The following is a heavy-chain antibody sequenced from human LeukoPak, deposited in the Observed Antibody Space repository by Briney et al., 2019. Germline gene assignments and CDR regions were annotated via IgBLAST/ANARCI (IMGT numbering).Heavy chain of an antibody. D-gene: IGHD3-22*01. J-gene: IGHJ4*02. CDR2: IYSGGST. CDR1: GFTVSSNY. Sequence: GGSLRLSCAASGFTVSSNYMSWVRQAPGKGLEWVSVIYSGGSTYYADSVKGRFTISRDNPKNTLYLQMNSLRAEDTAVYYCARERNYYDSSGYYSPDYFDYWGQGTLVTVSS. V-gene: IGHV3-53*01. CDR3: ARERNYYDSSGYYSPDYFDY.